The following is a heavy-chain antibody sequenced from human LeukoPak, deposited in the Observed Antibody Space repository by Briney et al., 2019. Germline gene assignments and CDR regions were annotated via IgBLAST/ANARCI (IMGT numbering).Heavy chain of an antibody. CDR1: GGSIISYY. CDR2: TYYSVST. V-gene: IGHV4-59*01. Sequence: PSETLSLTCTVSGGSIISYYGNWIRQPPAKGLEWIGYTYYSVSTNYNRSLKSQVTISGDTSKNQFSLKLSSVTAADTAVHYCARGSVLNWFDPWGQGSMVTVSA. J-gene: IGHJ5*02. CDR3: ARGSVLNWFDP.